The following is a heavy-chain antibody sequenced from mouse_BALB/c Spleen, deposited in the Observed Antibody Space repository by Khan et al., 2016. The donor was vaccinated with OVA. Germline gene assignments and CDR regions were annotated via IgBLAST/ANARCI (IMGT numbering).Heavy chain of an antibody. CDR1: GYSFTSYY. V-gene: IGHV1S135*01. CDR3: TRHGYVAWFTY. J-gene: IGHJ3*01. D-gene: IGHD2-2*01. Sequence: VQLKQSGPELMKPGASVKISCKASGYSFTSYYIHWVIQSHGKSLEWIGYIDPFSGDTTYNQKFKGRATLTVDKSSSTAYIHLNNLTSEDSAVYYCTRHGYVAWFTYWGQGTLVTVSA. CDR2: IDPFSGDT.